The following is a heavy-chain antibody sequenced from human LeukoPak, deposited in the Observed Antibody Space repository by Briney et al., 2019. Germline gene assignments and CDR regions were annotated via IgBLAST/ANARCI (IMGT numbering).Heavy chain of an antibody. D-gene: IGHD5-18*01. Sequence: SVKVSCXASGGTFSSYAISWVRQAPGQGLEWMGGIIPIFGTANYAQKFQGRVTITADESTSTAYMELSSLRSEDTTVYYCARGEEDVDTAMVTYYYYMDVWGKGTTVTVSS. V-gene: IGHV1-69*13. CDR1: GGTFSSYA. CDR2: IIPIFGTA. CDR3: ARGEEDVDTAMVTYYYYMDV. J-gene: IGHJ6*03.